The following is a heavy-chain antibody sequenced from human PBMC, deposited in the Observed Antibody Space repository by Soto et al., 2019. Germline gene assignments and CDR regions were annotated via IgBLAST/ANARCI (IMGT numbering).Heavy chain of an antibody. D-gene: IGHD3-22*01. CDR3: ARHDSSGYYYYFDY. CDR1: GYTFTIYG. J-gene: IGHJ4*02. V-gene: IGHV1-18*01. CDR2: ISAYNGNT. Sequence: ASVKVSCKASGYTFTIYGISWVLQAPGQVLEWMGWISAYNGNTNYAQKLQGRVTMTTDTSTSTAYMELRSLRSDDTAVYYCARHDSSGYYYYFDYWGQGTLVTVSS.